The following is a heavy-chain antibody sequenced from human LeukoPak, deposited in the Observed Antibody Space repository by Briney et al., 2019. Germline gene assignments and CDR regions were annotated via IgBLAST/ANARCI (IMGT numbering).Heavy chain of an antibody. D-gene: IGHD5-24*01. J-gene: IGHJ4*02. CDR2: VSESADRT. CDR1: GFTISTYV. CDR3: TRRGADGWGFFDY. Sequence: GGSLRLSCAASGFTISTYVTNWVRQAPGKGLEWVSSVSESADRTFYADSVKGRFTISRDNSRNTLYLEMSSLRVEDTAVYYCTRRGADGWGFFDYWGQGILVTVSS. V-gene: IGHV3-23*01.